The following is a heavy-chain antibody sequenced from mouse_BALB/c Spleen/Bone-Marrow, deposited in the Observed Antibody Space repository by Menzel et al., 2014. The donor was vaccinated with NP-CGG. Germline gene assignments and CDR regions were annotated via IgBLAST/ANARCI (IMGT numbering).Heavy chain of an antibody. CDR3: ATGYYFDY. V-gene: IGHV1-7*01. CDR2: INPSTGYT. CDR1: GYTFTSYW. D-gene: IGHD4-1*01. J-gene: IGHJ2*01. Sequence: QVQLKQSGAELAKPGASVKMSCKASGYTFTSYWMHWVKQRPGQGLEWIGYINPSTGYTEYNQKFKDKATLTADKSSSTAYIQLSSVTSEDSAVCYCATGYYFDYWGQGTTLTGSS.